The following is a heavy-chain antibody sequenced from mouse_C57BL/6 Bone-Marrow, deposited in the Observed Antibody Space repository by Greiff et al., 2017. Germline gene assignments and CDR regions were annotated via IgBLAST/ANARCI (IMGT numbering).Heavy chain of an antibody. CDR3: AREGDGYYAWFAY. Sequence: VQLQQPGAELVRPGSSVKLSCKASGYTFTSYWMHWVKQRPIQGLEWIGNIDPSDSETHYNQKFKDKATLTVDKSSSTAYMQLSSLTSEDSAVXDCAREGDGYYAWFAYWGQGTLVTVSA. CDR2: IDPSDSET. CDR1: GYTFTSYW. V-gene: IGHV1-52*01. D-gene: IGHD2-3*01. J-gene: IGHJ3*01.